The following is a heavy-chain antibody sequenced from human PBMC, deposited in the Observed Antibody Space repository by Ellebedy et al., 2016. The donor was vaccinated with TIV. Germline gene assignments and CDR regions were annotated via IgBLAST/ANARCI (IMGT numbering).Heavy chain of an antibody. V-gene: IGHV3-69-1*01. CDR2: ISCRSTL. J-gene: IGHJ3*02. CDR3: ATEGIKAAIRLGAFAR. Sequence: GESLKISCAASGFDFSTYTMNWVRQAPGKGPEWISYISCRSTLYYADSVKGRFTISRDNAKKLLYLEMNSLRADDTAVYYCATEGIKAAIRLGAFARWGQGTMVTVSS. D-gene: IGHD6-19*01. CDR1: GFDFSTYT.